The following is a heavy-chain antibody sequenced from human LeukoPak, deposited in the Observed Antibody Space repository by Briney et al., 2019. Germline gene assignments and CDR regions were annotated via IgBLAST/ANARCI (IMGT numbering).Heavy chain of an antibody. J-gene: IGHJ4*02. D-gene: IGHD6-19*01. CDR3: ARDVGWFDY. Sequence: PSETLSLTCSVSGGSISSYYWNWIRQPPGKGLEWIGYIYYSGSTNYNPSLKSRDTISVDTSKNQFSLKLSSVTAADTAVYYCARDVGWFDYWGQGTLVTVSS. CDR2: IYYSGST. CDR1: GGSISSYY. V-gene: IGHV4-59*01.